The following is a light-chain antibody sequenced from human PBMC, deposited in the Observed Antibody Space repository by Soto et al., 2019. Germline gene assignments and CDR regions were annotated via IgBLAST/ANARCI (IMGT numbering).Light chain of an antibody. CDR2: GAS. V-gene: IGKV3-20*01. J-gene: IGKJ1*01. CDR3: QQYGSSPWT. Sequence: EIVLMQSPGTLSLSPGERATLSCRASQSVSSSYLAWFQQKPGQAPRLLIYGASSRATGIPDRFSGSGSGTDFTLTISRLELEDFAVYYCQQYGSSPWTFGQGTKVEIK. CDR1: QSVSSSY.